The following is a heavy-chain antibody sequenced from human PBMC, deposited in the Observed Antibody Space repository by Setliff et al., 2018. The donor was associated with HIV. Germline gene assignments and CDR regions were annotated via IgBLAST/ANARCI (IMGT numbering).Heavy chain of an antibody. CDR2: ISAYIGDT. CDR3: ARAVGGSNYFDYSGYQDF. D-gene: IGHD3-22*01. J-gene: IGHJ4*02. Sequence: ASVKVSCKTSGYPFDSYGISWVRQAPGQGLEWMGWISAYIGDTKYAQRFQGRVTMTTDPSTPTAYMELSSLKSEDTAVYYCARAVGGSNYFDYSGYQDFWGQGTRVTVSS. V-gene: IGHV1-18*01. CDR1: GYPFDSYG.